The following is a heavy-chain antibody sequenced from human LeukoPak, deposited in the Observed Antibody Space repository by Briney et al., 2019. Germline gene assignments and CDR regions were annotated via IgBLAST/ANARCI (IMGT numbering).Heavy chain of an antibody. J-gene: IGHJ3*02. CDR2: IYYSGST. V-gene: IGHV4-39*07. CDR3: AGAYSSSWLIDAFDI. Sequence: SETLSLTCTVSGGSISSRSYYWGWIRQPPGKGLEWIGSIYYSGSTYYNPSLKSRVTISVDTSKNQFSLKLSSVTAADTAVYYCAGAYSSSWLIDAFDIWGQGTMVTVSS. CDR1: GGSISSRSYY. D-gene: IGHD6-13*01.